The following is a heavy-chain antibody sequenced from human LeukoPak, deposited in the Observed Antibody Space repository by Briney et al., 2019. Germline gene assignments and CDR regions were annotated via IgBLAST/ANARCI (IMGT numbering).Heavy chain of an antibody. V-gene: IGHV4-4*07. CDR1: GGSISSYY. Sequence: SETLSLTCTVSGGSISSYYWNWIRQPAGKGLEWIGRIYTSGSTNYNPSLESRVTMSVDTSKNQFSLKLSSVTAADTAVYYCARDPSLQFGEPYFGYWGQGTLVTVSS. D-gene: IGHD3-10*01. J-gene: IGHJ4*02. CDR3: ARDPSLQFGEPYFGY. CDR2: IYTSGST.